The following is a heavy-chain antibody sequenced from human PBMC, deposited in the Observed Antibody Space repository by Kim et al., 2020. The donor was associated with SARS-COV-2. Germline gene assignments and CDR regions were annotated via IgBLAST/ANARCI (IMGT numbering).Heavy chain of an antibody. J-gene: IGHJ4*02. CDR3: AKDSRGWLQSLIDY. CDR2: ISWNSGSI. Sequence: GGSLRLSCAASGFTFGDYAMHWVRQAPGKGLEWVSGISWNSGSIGYADSVKGRFTISRDNAKNSLYLQMNSLRAEDTALYYCAKDSRGWLQSLIDYWGQGTLVTVSS. D-gene: IGHD5-12*01. V-gene: IGHV3-9*01. CDR1: GFTFGDYA.